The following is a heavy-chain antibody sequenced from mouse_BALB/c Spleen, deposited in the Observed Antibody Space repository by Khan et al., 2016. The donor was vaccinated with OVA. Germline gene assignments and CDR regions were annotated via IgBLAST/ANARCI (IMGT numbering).Heavy chain of an antibody. CDR3: ARDGHYAMDY. V-gene: IGHV3-2*02. D-gene: IGHD2-3*01. Sequence: VQLKESGPGLVKPSQSLSLTCTVTGYSITSDYAWNWIRQFPGNKLEWMGYISYNGSTSYNPSLKSRISITLATSKNQFFLQLNSVTTEDTATYYCARDGHYAMDYWGQGTSVTVCS. CDR1: GYSITSDYA. J-gene: IGHJ4*01. CDR2: ISYNGST.